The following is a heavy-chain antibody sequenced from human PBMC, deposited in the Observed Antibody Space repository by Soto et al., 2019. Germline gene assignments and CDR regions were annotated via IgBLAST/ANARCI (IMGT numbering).Heavy chain of an antibody. J-gene: IGHJ6*02. Sequence: QVQLVESGGGVVQPGRSLRLSCAASGFTFSSYGMHWVRQAPGKGLEWVAVIWYDGSNKYYADSVKCRFTISKDNSKNTLYLQMNSLRAEDTAVYYCARDEGLVVNYYYYAMDVWGQGTTVTVSS. CDR3: ARDEGLVVNYYYYAMDV. CDR1: GFTFSSYG. V-gene: IGHV3-33*01. D-gene: IGHD2-21*01. CDR2: IWYDGSNK.